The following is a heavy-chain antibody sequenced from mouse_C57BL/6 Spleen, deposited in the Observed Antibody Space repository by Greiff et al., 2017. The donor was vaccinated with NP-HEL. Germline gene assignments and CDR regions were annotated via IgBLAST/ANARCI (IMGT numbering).Heavy chain of an antibody. Sequence: QVQLQQSGAVLVKPGASVKISCKASGYAFSSYWMNWVKQRPGKGLAWIGQIYPGEGDTNYNGKFKGKATLTADQSSSAAYMQLSSLTSEDSAVYFCARGNYCSSYCFDYWGQGTTLTVSS. CDR3: ARGNYCSSYCFDY. J-gene: IGHJ2*01. V-gene: IGHV1-80*01. D-gene: IGHD1-1*01. CDR1: GYAFSSYW. CDR2: IYPGEGDT.